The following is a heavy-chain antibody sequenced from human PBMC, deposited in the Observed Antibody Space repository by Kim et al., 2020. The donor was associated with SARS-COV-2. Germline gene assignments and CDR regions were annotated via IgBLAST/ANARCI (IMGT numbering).Heavy chain of an antibody. CDR2: ISAYNGNT. D-gene: IGHD3-9*01. Sequence: ASVKVSCKASGYTFTSYGISWVRQAPGQGLEWMGWISAYNGNTNYAQKLQGRVTMTTDTSTSTAYMELRSLRSDDTAVYYCARGPLHYDILTGYYSDGMDVWGQGTTVTVSS. CDR3: ARGPLHYDILTGYYSDGMDV. V-gene: IGHV1-18*04. CDR1: GYTFTSYG. J-gene: IGHJ6*02.